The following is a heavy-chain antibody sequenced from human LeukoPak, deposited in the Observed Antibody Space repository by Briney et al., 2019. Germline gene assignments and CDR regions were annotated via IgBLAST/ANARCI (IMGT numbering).Heavy chain of an antibody. D-gene: IGHD6-19*01. CDR3: AVAGSGSFDI. V-gene: IGHV3-7*05. CDR1: GFTFSDYR. Sequence: GGSLRLSCTASGFTFSDYRMSWVRQAPGKGLEWVATIKEDGSDKNYMDSVKGRFTISRDNAKNSVYLEMNNPRAEDTAVYYCAVAGSGSFDIWGQGTMVTVSS. CDR2: IKEDGSDK. J-gene: IGHJ3*02.